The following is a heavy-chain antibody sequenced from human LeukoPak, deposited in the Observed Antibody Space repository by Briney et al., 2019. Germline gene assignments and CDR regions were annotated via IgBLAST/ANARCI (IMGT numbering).Heavy chain of an antibody. J-gene: IGHJ4*02. Sequence: TGGSLRLSCAASGFTVSSNYMSWVRQAPGKGLEWDSAIHSGGSTYYADSVKGRFTISRDNANNSLYLQMNSLRAEDTAVYYCARDYYDSSGYYGIIDYWGQGTLVTVSS. D-gene: IGHD3-22*01. CDR2: IHSGGST. CDR3: ARDYYDSSGYYGIIDY. V-gene: IGHV3-53*01. CDR1: GFTVSSNY.